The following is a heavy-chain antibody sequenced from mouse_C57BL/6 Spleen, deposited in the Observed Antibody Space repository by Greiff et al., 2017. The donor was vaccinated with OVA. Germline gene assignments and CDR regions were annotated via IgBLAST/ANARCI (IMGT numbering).Heavy chain of an antibody. V-gene: IGHV5-12*01. CDR3: ARQLFTTVVPMDY. J-gene: IGHJ4*01. Sequence: EVKVEESGGGLVQPGGSLTLSCAASGFTFSDYYMYWVRQTPEKRLEWVAYISNGGGSTYYPDTVKGRFTISRDNAKDTLYLQMSRLKSEDTAMYYCARQLFTTVVPMDYWGQGTSVTVSS. CDR1: GFTFSDYY. D-gene: IGHD1-1*01. CDR2: ISNGGGST.